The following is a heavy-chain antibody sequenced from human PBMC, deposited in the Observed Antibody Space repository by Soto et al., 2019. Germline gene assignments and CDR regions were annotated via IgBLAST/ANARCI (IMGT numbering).Heavy chain of an antibody. J-gene: IGHJ5*02. D-gene: IGHD1-1*01. V-gene: IGHV4-4*07. CDR2: IYATGTT. CDR1: GASTSVFY. CDR3: VRDGTKTLRDWFDP. Sequence: SETLSLTCTFSGASTSVFYWTRIRKSAGKGLEWIGRIYATGTTDYNPSLKSRVMMSVDTSKKQFSLKLRSVTAADTAVYYCVRDGTKTLRDWFDPWGQGISVTVS.